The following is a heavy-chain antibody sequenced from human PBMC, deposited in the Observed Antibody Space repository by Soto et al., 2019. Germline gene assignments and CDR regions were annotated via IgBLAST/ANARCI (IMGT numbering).Heavy chain of an antibody. Sequence: QVQLVQSGAEVKKPGSSVKVSCKASGGTFSSYAISWVRQAPGQGLEWMGGIIPIFGTANYAQKFQGRVTITADESTSTADMELSSLRSEDTAVYYCARLSGYRGADNDDYWGQGTLGTVSS. J-gene: IGHJ4*02. D-gene: IGHD5-12*01. CDR2: IIPIFGTA. V-gene: IGHV1-69*12. CDR1: GGTFSSYA. CDR3: ARLSGYRGADNDDY.